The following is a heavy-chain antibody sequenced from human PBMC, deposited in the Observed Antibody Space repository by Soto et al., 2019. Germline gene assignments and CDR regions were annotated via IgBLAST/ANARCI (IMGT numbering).Heavy chain of an antibody. J-gene: IGHJ6*02. D-gene: IGHD3-22*01. V-gene: IGHV1-18*01. CDR3: ARDDDYDSSGYPLYGMDV. CDR1: GYTFTSYG. CDR2: ISAYNGNT. Sequence: QVQLVQSGAEVKKPGASVKVSCKASGYTFTSYGISWVRQAPGQGLEWMGWISAYNGNTNYAQKRQGRVTMTTDTSTSTAYMELRSLRSDDTAVYYCARDDDYDSSGYPLYGMDVWGQGTTVTVSS.